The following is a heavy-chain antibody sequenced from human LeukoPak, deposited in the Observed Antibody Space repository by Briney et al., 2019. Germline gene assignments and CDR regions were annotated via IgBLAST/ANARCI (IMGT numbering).Heavy chain of an antibody. V-gene: IGHV4-30-4*07. CDR3: ARARAAAPFFFDY. CDR1: GDSISSGGSS. D-gene: IGHD6-13*01. CDR2: IYYSGST. Sequence: SQTLSLTCAVSGDSISSGGSSWSWIRQPPGKGLEWVGYIYYSGSTYYNPSLKSRVTISVDTSKNQFSLKLNSVTAADTAVYYCARARAAAPFFFDYWGQGTLVTVSS. J-gene: IGHJ4*02.